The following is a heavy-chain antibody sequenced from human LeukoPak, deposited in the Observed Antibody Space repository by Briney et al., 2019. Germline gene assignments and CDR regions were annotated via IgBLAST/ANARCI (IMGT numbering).Heavy chain of an antibody. CDR2: IRYDGSNK. D-gene: IGHD3-16*02. CDR1: GFTFSSYG. Sequence: GGSLRLSCAASGFTFSSYGMHWVRQAPGKGLEWVAFIRYDGSNKYYADSVKGRFTVSRDNSKNTLYLQMNSLRAEDTAVYYCAKDLARELSLFDPWGQGTPVTVSS. J-gene: IGHJ5*02. V-gene: IGHV3-30*02. CDR3: AKDLARELSLFDP.